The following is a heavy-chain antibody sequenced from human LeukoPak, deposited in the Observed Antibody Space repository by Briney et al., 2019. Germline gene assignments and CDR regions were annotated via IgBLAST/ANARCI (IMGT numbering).Heavy chain of an antibody. CDR3: AHSRRLAGGSWSDSYDAFDI. V-gene: IGHV2-5*01. CDR1: GFSLSTSGVG. D-gene: IGHD3-10*01. J-gene: IGHJ3*02. Sequence: ESGPTLVKPTPTLTLTCTFSGFSLSTSGVGVGWIRQPPGKALEWLALIYWSDDKRYSPSLRSRLTITKDTSKNQVALRMTNMDPVDTATYYCAHSRRLAGGSWSDSYDAFDIWGQGTMVTVSS. CDR2: IYWSDDK.